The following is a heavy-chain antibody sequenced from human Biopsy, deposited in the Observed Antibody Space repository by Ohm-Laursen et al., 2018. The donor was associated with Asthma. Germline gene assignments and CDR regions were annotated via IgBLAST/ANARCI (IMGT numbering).Heavy chain of an antibody. V-gene: IGHV4-34*01. Sequence: GTLSLTCSMYGLSSSAYYWTWTRQTPGKGLEWIGESDHRGNTNTNATLKSRVTISKAKSANEFSLKMKSVTAADTAIYYCARGPEWSGLDIWGQGTTVTVSS. CDR2: SDHRGNT. CDR1: GLSSSAYY. J-gene: IGHJ6*02. D-gene: IGHD3-3*01. CDR3: ARGPEWSGLDI.